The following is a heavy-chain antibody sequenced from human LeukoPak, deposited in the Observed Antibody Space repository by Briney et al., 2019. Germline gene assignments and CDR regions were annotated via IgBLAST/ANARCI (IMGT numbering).Heavy chain of an antibody. CDR2: IIPIFATA. D-gene: IGHD3-22*01. Sequence: SVKVSCKASGGTFSSYAISWVRQAPGQGLEWMGGIIPIFATANYAQRFQGRVTITADESTSTAYMELSSLRSEDTAVYYCARGPITTRSHFDYWGQGTLVTVSS. CDR1: GGTFSSYA. V-gene: IGHV1-69*13. CDR3: ARGPITTRSHFDY. J-gene: IGHJ4*02.